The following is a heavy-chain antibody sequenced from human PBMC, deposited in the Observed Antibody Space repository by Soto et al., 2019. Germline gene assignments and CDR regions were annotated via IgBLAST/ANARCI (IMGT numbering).Heavy chain of an antibody. J-gene: IGHJ4*02. CDR1: GFIFSSYG. Sequence: QVQLVESGGGVVQPGRSLRLSCAASGFIFSSYGMHWVRQAPGKGLEWVAVISYDGSNKYCADSVKGRFTISRDNSKNPLYLQMNSLRAEDTAVYYCAKQFCSGGSCYWIDYWGRGALVTVSS. V-gene: IGHV3-30*18. CDR2: ISYDGSNK. CDR3: AKQFCSGGSCYWIDY. D-gene: IGHD2-15*01.